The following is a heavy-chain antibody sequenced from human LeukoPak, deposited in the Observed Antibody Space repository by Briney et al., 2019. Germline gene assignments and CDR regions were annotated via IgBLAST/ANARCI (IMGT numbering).Heavy chain of an antibody. Sequence: ASVKVSCKASGYTFTSYYMHWVRQAPGQGLEWTGIINPSGGSTSYAQKFQGRVTMTRDTSTSTVYMELSSLRSEDTAVYYCARVFGADYYYYGMDVWGQGTTVTVSS. CDR2: INPSGGST. D-gene: IGHD3-10*01. CDR3: ARVFGADYYYYGMDV. J-gene: IGHJ6*02. V-gene: IGHV1-46*01. CDR1: GYTFTSYY.